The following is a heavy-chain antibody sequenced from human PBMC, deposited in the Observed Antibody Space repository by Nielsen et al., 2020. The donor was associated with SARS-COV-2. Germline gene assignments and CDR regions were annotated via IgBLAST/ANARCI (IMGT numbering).Heavy chain of an antibody. Sequence: SLKISCAASGFTFDDYAMHWVRQAPGKGLEWVSGISWNSGSIGYADSVKGRFTISRDNAKNSLYLQMNSLRAEDTALYYCAKDWAASGSYDPRAFEIWGQGTMVTVSS. J-gene: IGHJ3*02. D-gene: IGHD1-26*01. CDR1: GFTFDDYA. V-gene: IGHV3-9*01. CDR3: AKDWAASGSYDPRAFEI. CDR2: ISWNSGSI.